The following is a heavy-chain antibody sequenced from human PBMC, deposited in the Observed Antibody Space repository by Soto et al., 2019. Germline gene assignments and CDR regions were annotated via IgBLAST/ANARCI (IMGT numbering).Heavy chain of an antibody. V-gene: IGHV3-33*01. D-gene: IGHD2-2*02. J-gene: IGHJ4*02. CDR2: IWYDGSNK. Sequence: QVQLVESGGGVVPAGRSLRLSCAASGFTFSSYGMHWVRQAPGKGLEWVAVIWYDGSNKYYADSVKGRFTISRDNSKNTLYLQMNSLRAEDTAVYYCAGLWYTGGFGDQFHYWGQGTLVTVSS. CDR3: AGLWYTGGFGDQFHY. CDR1: GFTFSSYG.